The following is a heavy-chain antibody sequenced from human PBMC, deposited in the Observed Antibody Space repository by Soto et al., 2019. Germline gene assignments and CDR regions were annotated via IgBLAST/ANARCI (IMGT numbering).Heavy chain of an antibody. J-gene: IGHJ4*02. CDR2: ISSSGSTI. Sequence: GGSLRLSCAASGFTFSSYEMNWVRQAPGKGLEWVSYISSSGSTIYYADSVKGRFTISRDNAKNSLYLQMNSLRAEDTAVYYCARDLVAAAPRYFDYWGQGTLVTVSS. V-gene: IGHV3-48*03. CDR1: GFTFSSYE. D-gene: IGHD6-13*01. CDR3: ARDLVAAAPRYFDY.